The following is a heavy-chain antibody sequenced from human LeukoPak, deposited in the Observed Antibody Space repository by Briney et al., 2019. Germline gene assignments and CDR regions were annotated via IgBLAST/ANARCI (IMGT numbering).Heavy chain of an antibody. CDR3: ARDGGGLGYCSSTSCSENWFDP. J-gene: IGHJ5*02. V-gene: IGHV4-59*01. CDR2: IYYSGST. CDR1: GGSISSYY. Sequence: SETLSLTCTVSGGSISSYYWSWIRQPPGKGLEWIGYIYYSGSTNYNPSLKSRVTISVDTSENQFSLKLSSVTAADTAVYYCARDGGGLGYCSSTSCSENWFDPWGQGTLVTVSS. D-gene: IGHD2-2*01.